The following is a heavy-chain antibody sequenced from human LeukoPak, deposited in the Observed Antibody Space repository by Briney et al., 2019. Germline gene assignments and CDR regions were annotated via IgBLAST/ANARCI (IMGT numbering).Heavy chain of an antibody. Sequence: GASVKVSCKASGGTFSSYAISWVRQAPGQGLEWMGRIIPILGIANYAQKFQGRVTITADKSTSTAYMELRSLRSDDTAVYYCARVLYYYDSSGYYYSGWFDPWGQGTLVTVSS. CDR2: IIPILGIA. V-gene: IGHV1-69*04. D-gene: IGHD3-22*01. CDR1: GGTFSSYA. J-gene: IGHJ5*02. CDR3: ARVLYYYDSSGYYYSGWFDP.